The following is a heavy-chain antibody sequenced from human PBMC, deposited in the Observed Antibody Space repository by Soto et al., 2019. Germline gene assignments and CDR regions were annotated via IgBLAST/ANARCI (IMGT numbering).Heavy chain of an antibody. CDR1: GGLFSRGGYY. Sequence: SETRCLTCTVSGGLFSRGGYYGSWIRQHPGKGLECIGYIFYTGSTYYNPTLKSRVTISVDTSKKQFSLNLSSLTAADTAVYYCARVGGVAVRVFDYWGQGTLVTVSS. CDR3: ARVGGVAVRVFDY. D-gene: IGHD3-16*01. CDR2: IFYTGST. V-gene: IGHV4-31*03. J-gene: IGHJ4*02.